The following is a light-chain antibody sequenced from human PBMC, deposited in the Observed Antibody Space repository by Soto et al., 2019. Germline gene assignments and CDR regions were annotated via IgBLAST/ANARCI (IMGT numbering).Light chain of an antibody. Sequence: DIQMTQSPSTLSASVGDRVTITCRASQSVSSWLAWYQQKPGKAPKLLIYKASSLESGVPSRFSGSGSGTEFPPNISNLQPDVFAFYYTQHYNSYSTFGEGTKVEI. CDR2: KAS. J-gene: IGKJ4*01. CDR3: QHYNSYST. V-gene: IGKV1-5*03. CDR1: QSVSSW.